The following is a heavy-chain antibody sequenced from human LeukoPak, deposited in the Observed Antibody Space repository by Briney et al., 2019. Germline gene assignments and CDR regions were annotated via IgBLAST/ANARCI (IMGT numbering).Heavy chain of an antibody. V-gene: IGHV1-18*01. J-gene: IGHJ3*02. D-gene: IGHD5-24*01. Sequence: ASVKVSCKASGYTFTSYGISWVRQAPGQGLEWMGWISAYNGNTNYAQKLQGRVTMTTDTSTSTAYMELRSLRSDDTAVYYCARDLKMATISYAFDIWGQGTMVTVSS. CDR3: ARDLKMATISYAFDI. CDR2: ISAYNGNT. CDR1: GYTFTSYG.